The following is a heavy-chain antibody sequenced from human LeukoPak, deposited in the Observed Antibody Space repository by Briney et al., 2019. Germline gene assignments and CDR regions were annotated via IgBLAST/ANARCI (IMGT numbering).Heavy chain of an antibody. J-gene: IGHJ4*02. Sequence: GGSLRLSCAASRFTFSSYSMNWVRQAPGKGLEWVSSISSSSSYIYYADSVKGRFTISRDNAKNSLYLQMNSLRAEDTAVYYCARDLYYGDYVLNRYFDYWGQGTLVTVSS. CDR1: RFTFSSYS. CDR2: ISSSSSYI. CDR3: ARDLYYGDYVLNRYFDY. D-gene: IGHD4-17*01. V-gene: IGHV3-21*01.